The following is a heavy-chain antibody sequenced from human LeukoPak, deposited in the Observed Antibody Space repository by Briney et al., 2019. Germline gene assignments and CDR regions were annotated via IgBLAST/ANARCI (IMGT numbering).Heavy chain of an antibody. CDR1: GFTFSSYA. CDR3: ATPTSLLSVISGAFDI. V-gene: IGHV3-23*01. D-gene: IGHD3-16*02. CDR2: IRGGGSNT. Sequence: GGSLRLSCAASGFTFSSYAMSWVRQAPGKGLEWVSAIRGGGSNTYYADSVKGRFTISRDNSKNTLYLQMNSLRAEDTAVYYCATPTSLLSVISGAFDIWGQGTMVTVSS. J-gene: IGHJ3*02.